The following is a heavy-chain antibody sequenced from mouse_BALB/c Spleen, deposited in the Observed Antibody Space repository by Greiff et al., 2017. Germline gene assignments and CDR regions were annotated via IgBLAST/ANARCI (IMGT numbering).Heavy chain of an antibody. V-gene: IGHV1-26*01. D-gene: IGHD1-1*01. CDR2: INPNNGDT. CDR1: GYTFTDYY. CDR3: AEGGHYYGSSYAWYFDV. J-gene: IGHJ1*01. Sequence: EVQLQQSGPELVKPGASVKMSCKASGYTFTDYYMKWVKQSHGKSLEWIGDINPNNGDTFYNQKFKGKATLTVDKSSSTAYMQLNSLTSEDSAVYYCAEGGHYYGSSYAWYFDVWGAGTTVTVSS.